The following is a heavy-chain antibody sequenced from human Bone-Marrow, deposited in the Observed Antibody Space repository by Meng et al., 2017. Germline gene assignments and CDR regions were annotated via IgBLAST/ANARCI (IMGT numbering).Heavy chain of an antibody. D-gene: IGHD4-11*01. J-gene: IGHJ3*01. CDR3: AKGQFNSASNLGAFDL. CDR1: GFTFSSYW. Sequence: GGSLRLSCAASGFTFSSYWMHWVRQAPGKGLVWVSRINSDGSSTSYADSVKGRFIISRDNYENTLYLQMNSLRVDDTAIYFCAKGQFNSASNLGAFDLWGQGTMVTVSS. V-gene: IGHV3-74*01. CDR2: INSDGSST.